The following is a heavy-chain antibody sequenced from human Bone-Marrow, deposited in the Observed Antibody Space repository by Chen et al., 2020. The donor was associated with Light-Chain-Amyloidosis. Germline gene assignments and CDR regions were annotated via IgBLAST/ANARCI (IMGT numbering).Heavy chain of an antibody. CDR2: IDSRSTYR. CDR1: GLSFSDKY. V-gene: IGHV3-11*06. Sequence: QVQLVESGGGLVKPGGSLRLSCAASGLSFSDKYMTWIRQTAGKGLEWVAYIDSRSTYRNYADSAKGRFTISRDNAKNSLYLQMNSLRVEDTGVYYCARGWDSGWSYFDNWGQGTLVTVS. CDR3: ARGWDSGWSYFDN. J-gene: IGHJ4*02. D-gene: IGHD6-19*01.